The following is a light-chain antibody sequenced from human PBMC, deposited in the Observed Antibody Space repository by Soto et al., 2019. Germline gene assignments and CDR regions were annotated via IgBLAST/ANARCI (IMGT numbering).Light chain of an antibody. CDR2: KAS. J-gene: IGKJ2*01. V-gene: IGKV1-5*03. CDR1: QSISSW. Sequence: DIPMTQSPSTLSASLGDRVTITCRASQSISSWLAWYQQKPGKAPNLLIYKASSLESGVPSRFSGSGSGTEFTLPISSLQPEDFATYYCQQYNSFPYTFGQGTKLEIK. CDR3: QQYNSFPYT.